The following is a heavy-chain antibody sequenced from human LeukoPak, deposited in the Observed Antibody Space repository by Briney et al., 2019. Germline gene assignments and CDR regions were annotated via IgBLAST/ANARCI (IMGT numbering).Heavy chain of an antibody. CDR2: ISGSGGST. V-gene: IGHV3-23*01. D-gene: IGHD3-3*01. CDR1: GFTFSSYA. J-gene: IGHJ6*03. Sequence: GGSLRLSCAASGFTFSSYAMSWVRQAPGKGLEWVSAISGSGGSTYYADSVKGRFTISRDNSKNTLYLQMNSLRAEDTAVYYCARVQEGFGSGYLNYYYYMDVWGKGTTVTVSS. CDR3: ARVQEGFGSGYLNYYYYMDV.